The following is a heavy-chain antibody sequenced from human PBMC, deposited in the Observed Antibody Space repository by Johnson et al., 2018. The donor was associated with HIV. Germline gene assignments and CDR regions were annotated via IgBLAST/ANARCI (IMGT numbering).Heavy chain of an antibody. CDR1: GFTVSSNY. Sequence: VQLVESGGGLVQPGGSLRLSCAASGFTVSSNYMSWVRQAPGKGLEWVSVIYSGGSTYYADSVKGRFTISRDKSENTLYLQMNSLRDEDTAVYYCAKDVGNYWPDSFDIWGQGTMVTVSS. CDR2: IYSGGST. J-gene: IGHJ3*02. V-gene: IGHV3-66*02. D-gene: IGHD3-22*01. CDR3: AKDVGNYWPDSFDI.